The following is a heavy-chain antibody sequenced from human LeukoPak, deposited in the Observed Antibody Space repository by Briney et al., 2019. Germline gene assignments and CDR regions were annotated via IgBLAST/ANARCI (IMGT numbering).Heavy chain of an antibody. Sequence: PGGSLRLSCEASGFTFSSYNMHWVRQAPGKGLEWVAFIRYDGSNKYYADSVKGRFTISRDNSKNTLYLQMNSLRAEDTAVYYCAKDAQDYFDYWGQGTLVTVSS. CDR1: GFTFSSYN. CDR2: IRYDGSNK. CDR3: AKDAQDYFDY. J-gene: IGHJ4*02. V-gene: IGHV3-30*02.